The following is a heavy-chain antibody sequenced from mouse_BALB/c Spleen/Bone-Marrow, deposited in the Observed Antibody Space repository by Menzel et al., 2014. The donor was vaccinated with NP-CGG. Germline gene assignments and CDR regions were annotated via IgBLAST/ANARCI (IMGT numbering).Heavy chain of an antibody. CDR3: ARAPPYDFYTMDY. Sequence: EVNVVESGGGLVKPGGSLKLSCAASGFTFSDFYMFWVRQTPEKRLEWVATISDGVSYTYYPDSVKGRFTISRDNARNNLYLQMSSLKSEDTAMYYCARAPPYDFYTMDYWGQGTSVTVSS. D-gene: IGHD2-13*01. CDR2: ISDGVSYT. J-gene: IGHJ4*01. V-gene: IGHV5-4*02. CDR1: GFTFSDFY.